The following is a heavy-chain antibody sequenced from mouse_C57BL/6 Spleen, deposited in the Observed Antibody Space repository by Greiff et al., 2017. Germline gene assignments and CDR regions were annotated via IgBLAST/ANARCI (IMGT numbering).Heavy chain of an antibody. CDR2: ISSGGDYI. J-gene: IGHJ4*01. CDR1: GFTFSSYA. D-gene: IGHD2-1*01. Sequence: EVMLVESGEGLVKPGGSLKLSCAASGFTFSSYAMSWVRQTPEQRLEWVAYISSGGDYIYYAATVKGRFTISRDNARNTLYLQMSSLKSEDTAMYYCTRDDYGNPYYYAMDYWGQGTSVTVSS. CDR3: TRDDYGNPYYYAMDY. V-gene: IGHV5-9-1*02.